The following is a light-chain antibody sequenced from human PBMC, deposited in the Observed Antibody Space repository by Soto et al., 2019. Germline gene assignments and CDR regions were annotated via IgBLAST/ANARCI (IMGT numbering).Light chain of an antibody. J-gene: IGKJ1*01. CDR1: QSINRF. CDR2: KAS. V-gene: IGKV1-5*03. Sequence: DLEMTQSPSTLSASLGDTVTVSCRASQSINRFLAWYQHKPGKAPKLLIYKASTLKSGVPYRLRGSGSGTEFTLTISSLQPDDFATYYCQNYNSYSEAFGQGTQVDIK. CDR3: QNYNSYSEA.